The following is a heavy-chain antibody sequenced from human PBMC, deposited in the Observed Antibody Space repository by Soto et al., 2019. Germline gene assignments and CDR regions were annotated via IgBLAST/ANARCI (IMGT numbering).Heavy chain of an antibody. D-gene: IGHD6-13*01. Sequence: QVQLQESGPGLVKPSETLSLTCTVSGGSVSSGSYYWSWIRQPPGKGLEWIGYIYYSGSTNYNPSLKCRVTLSVDTSKNQFSLKLSSVTAADTAVYYCARDRRPVRLVRDSSSWYGLYYFDYWGQGTLVTVSS. CDR2: IYYSGST. J-gene: IGHJ4*02. CDR3: ARDRRPVRLVRDSSSWYGLYYFDY. CDR1: GGSVSSGSYY. V-gene: IGHV4-61*01.